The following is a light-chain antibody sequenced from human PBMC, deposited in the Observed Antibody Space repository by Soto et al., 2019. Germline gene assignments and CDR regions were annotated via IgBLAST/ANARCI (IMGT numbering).Light chain of an antibody. V-gene: IGKV1-5*03. CDR3: QQYNTYSELT. Sequence: DIQMTQSPSTLSASVGDRVTITCRASQSISSWLAWYQQKPGKAPNLLIYGASNLDSGVPSRFSGSGYGTEFTLTISSRQPDDFEAYYCQQYNTYSELTFGGGTKVEI. J-gene: IGKJ4*02. CDR1: QSISSW. CDR2: GAS.